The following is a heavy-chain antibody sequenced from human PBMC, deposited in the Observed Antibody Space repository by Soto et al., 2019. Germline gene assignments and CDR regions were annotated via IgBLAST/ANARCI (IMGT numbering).Heavy chain of an antibody. CDR1: GGSISSGGYY. CDR3: ARDAPDVGYCFDY. CDR2: IYYSGST. Sequence: QVQLQESGPGLVRPSQTLSLTCTVSGGSISSGGYYWSWIRQHPGKGLEWIGYIYYSGSTYYNPSLKSRVTMSVDPSKNQFSLNLSSVTAADTAVYYCARDAPDVGYCFDYWGQGSLVTVSS. J-gene: IGHJ4*02. V-gene: IGHV4-31*03. D-gene: IGHD3-22*01.